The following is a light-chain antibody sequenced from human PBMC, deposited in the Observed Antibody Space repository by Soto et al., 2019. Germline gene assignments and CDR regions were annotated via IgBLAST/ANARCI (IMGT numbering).Light chain of an antibody. V-gene: IGLV2-14*01. CDR3: GSYTSSSTLVV. CDR1: SSDVGCYNY. CDR2: DVS. J-gene: IGLJ2*01. Sequence: QSALTQPASVSGSPGQSITISCTGTSSDVGCYNYVSWYQRHPGKAPKLMIYDVSNRPSGVSNRFSGSKSGNTASLTISGLQAEDEADYYCGSYTSSSTLVVFGGGTKLTVL.